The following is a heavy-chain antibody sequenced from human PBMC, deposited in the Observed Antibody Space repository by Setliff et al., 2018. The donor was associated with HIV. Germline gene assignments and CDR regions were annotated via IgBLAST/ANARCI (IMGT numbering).Heavy chain of an antibody. CDR2: IHSSGST. J-gene: IGHJ4*02. V-gene: IGHV4-59*02. CDR1: GGSVNDFY. CDR3: ARGGPVTTQDYFDY. Sequence: PSETLSLTCTVSGGSVNDFYCNWIRQPPGKGPEWIGYIHSSGSTIYNPSLKSRITISLDTSKEQFSLKLSSVTAADTAVYYCARGGPVTTQDYFDYWGQGTLVTVSS. D-gene: IGHD4-17*01.